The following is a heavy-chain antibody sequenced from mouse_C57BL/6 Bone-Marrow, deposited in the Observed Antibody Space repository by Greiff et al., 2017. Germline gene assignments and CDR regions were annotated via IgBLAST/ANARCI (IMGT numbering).Heavy chain of an antibody. CDR3: TTPSYYGSSHGYFDV. V-gene: IGHV14-1*01. D-gene: IGHD1-1*01. CDR1: GFNIKDYY. J-gene: IGHJ1*03. CDR2: IDPEDGDT. Sequence: EVQLQQSGAELVRPGASVKLSCTASGFNIKDYYMHWVKQRPEQGLEWIGRIDPEDGDTEYAPKFQGKATMTADTSSNTAYLQLSSLTSEDTAVYYCTTPSYYGSSHGYFDVWGTGTTVTVSS.